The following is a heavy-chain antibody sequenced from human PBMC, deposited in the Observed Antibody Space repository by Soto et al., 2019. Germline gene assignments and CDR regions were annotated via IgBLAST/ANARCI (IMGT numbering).Heavy chain of an antibody. CDR2: INPNSGDT. CDR3: ATRYSYVHF. J-gene: IGHJ4*02. CDR1: GYAFTGYY. V-gene: IGHV1-2*02. Sequence: ASVKGSCKSAGYAFTGYYIHWVRQAPGQGLEWMGWINPNSGDTNYAQKFQGRVTMTRDTSFSTAYMELSSLRSDDTAVYYCATRYSYVHFWGQGTLVTVSS. D-gene: IGHD5-18*01.